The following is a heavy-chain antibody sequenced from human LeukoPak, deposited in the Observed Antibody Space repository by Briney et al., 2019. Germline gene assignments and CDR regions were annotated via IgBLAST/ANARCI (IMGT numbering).Heavy chain of an antibody. CDR1: GGSVSSGSYY. Sequence: KASETLSLTCTVSGGSVSSGSYYRSWIRQPPGKGLEWLGHIYYSGSTNYNPSLKSRVTISVDMSKNQFSLKLSSVTAADTAVYYCARVIVVVPAAIPNYWYFDLWGRGTLVTVSS. J-gene: IGHJ2*01. V-gene: IGHV4-61*01. CDR2: IYYSGST. D-gene: IGHD2-2*01. CDR3: ARVIVVVPAAIPNYWYFDL.